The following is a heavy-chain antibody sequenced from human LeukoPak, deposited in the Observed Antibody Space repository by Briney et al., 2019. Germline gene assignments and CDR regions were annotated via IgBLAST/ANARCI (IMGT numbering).Heavy chain of an antibody. CDR1: GGTFSSYA. CDR3: ATAPGDYALYFDY. V-gene: IGHV1-69*05. D-gene: IGHD4-17*01. CDR2: IIPTFGTA. Sequence: SVKVSCKASGGTFSSYAISWVRQAPGQGLEWMGGIIPTFGTANYAQKFQGRVTITTDESTSTAYMELSSLRSEDTAVYYCATAPGDYALYFDYWGQGTLVTVSS. J-gene: IGHJ4*02.